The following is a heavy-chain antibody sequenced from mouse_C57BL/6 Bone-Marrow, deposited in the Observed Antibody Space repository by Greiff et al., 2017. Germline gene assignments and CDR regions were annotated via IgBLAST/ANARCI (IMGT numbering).Heavy chain of an antibody. J-gene: IGHJ3*01. Sequence: VQLQQPGAALVKPGASVKLSCKASGYTFTSYWMHWVKQRPGQGLEWIGMIHPNSGSTNYNEKFKSKATLTVDKSSSTAYMQLSSLTSEDSAVYYCAGVTARFAYWGQGTLVTVSA. V-gene: IGHV1-64*01. CDR1: GYTFTSYW. D-gene: IGHD2-2*01. CDR2: IHPNSGST. CDR3: AGVTARFAY.